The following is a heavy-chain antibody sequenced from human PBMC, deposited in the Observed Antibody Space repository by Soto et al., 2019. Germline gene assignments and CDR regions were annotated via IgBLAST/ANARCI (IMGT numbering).Heavy chain of an antibody. D-gene: IGHD6-6*01. CDR3: ARSPSSSSSYFDY. Sequence: AASVKVSCKASGGTFSSYAISWVRQAPGQGLEWMGGIIPIFGSANYAQNFQGRVTITADKSTTTTYMELSSLRSEDTAVYYCARSPSSSSSYFDYWGQGTPVTVSS. V-gene: IGHV1-69*06. J-gene: IGHJ4*02. CDR1: GGTFSSYA. CDR2: IIPIFGSA.